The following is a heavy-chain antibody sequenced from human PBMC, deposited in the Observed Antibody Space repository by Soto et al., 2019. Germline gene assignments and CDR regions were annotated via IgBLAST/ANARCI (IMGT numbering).Heavy chain of an antibody. D-gene: IGHD2-2*01. CDR2: IYHTGNT. J-gene: IGHJ4*02. CDR1: GGSISSDSFY. V-gene: IGHV4-31*03. CDR3: ARAEVKRGSTYCSSNSCVYYFDS. Sequence: QVQLQESGPGLVKPSQTLSLTCTVSGGSISSDSFYWNWIRQLPGEGLEWIGYIYHTGNTYYNPSLKCRVTMSVDTSKNQFSLNLSSVTAADTAVYACARAEVKRGSTYCSSNSCVYYFDSWGQGTLVTVAS.